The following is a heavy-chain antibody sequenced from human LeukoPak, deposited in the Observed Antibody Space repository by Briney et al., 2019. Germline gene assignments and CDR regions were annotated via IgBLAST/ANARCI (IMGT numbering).Heavy chain of an antibody. V-gene: IGHV4-39*01. D-gene: IGHD2-2*01. Sequence: SETLSLTCTVSGGSISSGSYYWSWIRQPPGKGLEWIGSIYHSGSTYYNPSLKSRVTISVDTSKNQFSLKLSSVTAADTAVYYCARQGYIVVVPAAPNGDAFDIWGQGTMVTVSS. CDR2: IYHSGST. J-gene: IGHJ3*02. CDR3: ARQGYIVVVPAAPNGDAFDI. CDR1: GGSISSGSYY.